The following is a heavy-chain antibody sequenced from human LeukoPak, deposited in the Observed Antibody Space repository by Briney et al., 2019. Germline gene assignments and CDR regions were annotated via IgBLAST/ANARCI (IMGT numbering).Heavy chain of an antibody. CDR1: GGSISSSSYY. Sequence: SETLSLTCTVSGGSISSSSYYWGWIRQPPGKGLEWIGSFYYSGSTYYNPSLKSRLTISVDTSKNQFSLKLTSVAAADTAVYYCARHVGSENYPRYFDYWGQGTLVTVSS. V-gene: IGHV4-39*01. J-gene: IGHJ4*02. CDR2: FYYSGST. CDR3: ARHVGSENYPRYFDY. D-gene: IGHD1-26*01.